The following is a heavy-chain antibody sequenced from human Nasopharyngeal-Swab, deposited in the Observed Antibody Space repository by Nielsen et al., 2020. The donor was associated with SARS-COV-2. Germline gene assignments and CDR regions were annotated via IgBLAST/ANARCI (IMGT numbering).Heavy chain of an antibody. Sequence: ASVKVSCKASGYTFTGYYMHWVRQAPGQGLEWMGWINPNSGGTNYAQKFQGRVTMTRDTSISTAYMELSRLRSDDTAVYYCARGYYDSSSYSDAFDIWGQGTMVTVSS. CDR2: INPNSGGT. D-gene: IGHD3-22*01. CDR3: ARGYYDSSSYSDAFDI. J-gene: IGHJ3*02. V-gene: IGHV1-2*02. CDR1: GYTFTGYY.